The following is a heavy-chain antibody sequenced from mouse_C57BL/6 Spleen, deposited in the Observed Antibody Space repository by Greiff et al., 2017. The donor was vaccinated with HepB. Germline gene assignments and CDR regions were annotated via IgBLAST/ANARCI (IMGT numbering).Heavy chain of an antibody. CDR3: ARWSLYYGSSLYYAMDY. Sequence: QVQLQQPGAELVKPGASVKLSCKASGYTFTSYWMQWVKQRPGQGLEWIGEIDPSDSYTNYNQKFKGKATLTVDTSSSTAYMQLSSLTSEDSAVYYCARWSLYYGSSLYYAMDYWGQGTSVTVSS. CDR2: IDPSDSYT. D-gene: IGHD1-1*01. V-gene: IGHV1-50*01. CDR1: GYTFTSYW. J-gene: IGHJ4*01.